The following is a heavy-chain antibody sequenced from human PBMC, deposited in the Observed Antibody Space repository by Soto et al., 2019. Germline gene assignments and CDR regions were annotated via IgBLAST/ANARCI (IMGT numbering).Heavy chain of an antibody. CDR2: INPASQLR. V-gene: IGHV1-69*09. J-gene: IGHJ4*02. CDR3: ARDPPLSVLVVVATDDF. CDR1: GVPFNSYG. D-gene: IGHD3-22*01. Sequence: QVVLLQSGTEVKRPGSSVKVSCKASGVPFNSYGFAWVRQAPGRGLEWVGRINPASQLRNYEQSLQGRVTITADTSTTTAYMELSGLTSEDTAVYYCARDPPLSVLVVVATDDFWGQGTLVTVSS.